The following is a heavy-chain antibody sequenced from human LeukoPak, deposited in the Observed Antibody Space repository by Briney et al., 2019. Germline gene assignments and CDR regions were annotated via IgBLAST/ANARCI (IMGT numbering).Heavy chain of an antibody. CDR3: ARDPGIAAPSL. D-gene: IGHD6-13*01. CDR2: IIPILGIA. Sequence: GASVKVSCKASGGTFSSYTISWVRQAPGQGLEWMGRIIPILGIANYAQKFQGRVTITADKPTSTAYMELSSLRSEDTAVYYCARDPGIAAPSLWGQGTLVTVSS. J-gene: IGHJ4*02. V-gene: IGHV1-69*04. CDR1: GGTFSSYT.